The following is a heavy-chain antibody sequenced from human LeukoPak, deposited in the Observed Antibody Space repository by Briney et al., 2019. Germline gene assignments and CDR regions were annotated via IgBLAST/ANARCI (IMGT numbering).Heavy chain of an antibody. V-gene: IGHV1-69*01. CDR3: ARGYCSGGSCYQADY. J-gene: IGHJ4*02. CDR1: GGTFSSYA. Sequence: ASVKVSCKASGGTFSSYAISWVRQAPGQGLEWMGGIIPIFGTANYAQKFQCRVTITADESTSTAYMELSSLRSEDTAVYYCARGYCSGGSCYQADYWGQGTLVTVSS. D-gene: IGHD2-15*01. CDR2: IIPIFGTA.